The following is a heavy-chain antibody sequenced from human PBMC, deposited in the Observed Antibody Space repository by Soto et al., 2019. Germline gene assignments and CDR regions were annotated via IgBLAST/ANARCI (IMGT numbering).Heavy chain of an antibody. CDR3: ARGIEVAGTYGMDV. Sequence: SQTLSLPCAISGDSVSSNSSSWNLIRQSPSRGLEWLGRTYYRSKWYNDYAVSVKSRITINPDTSKNHFSLQLNSVTPEDTAVYYCARGIEVAGTYGMDVWGQGTTVTVSS. J-gene: IGHJ6*02. D-gene: IGHD6-19*01. CDR1: GDSVSSNSSS. CDR2: TYYRSKWYN. V-gene: IGHV6-1*01.